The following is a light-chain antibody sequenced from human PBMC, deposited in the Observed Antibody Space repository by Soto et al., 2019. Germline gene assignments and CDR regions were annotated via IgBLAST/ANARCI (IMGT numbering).Light chain of an antibody. Sequence: EIALTQSPGTLSLSPRERATLSCRASQSVSSNYFAWYQQRRGQAPRLLLYGASSRATGVPDRFSGSGSGTDFTLTISRLEPEDFAVYYCQQYGGSPWTFGQGTKVEVK. V-gene: IGKV3-20*01. CDR3: QQYGGSPWT. CDR2: GAS. J-gene: IGKJ1*01. CDR1: QSVSSNY.